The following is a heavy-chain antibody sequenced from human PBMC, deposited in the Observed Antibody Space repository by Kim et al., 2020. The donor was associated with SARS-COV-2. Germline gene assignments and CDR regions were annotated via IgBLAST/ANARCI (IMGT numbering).Heavy chain of an antibody. Sequence: GGSLRLSCAASGFTFSSYSMNWVRQAPGKGLEWVSLISSSSGDAFYADSVRGRFTISRDNAKSSLYLQMDSLRAEDTAVYYCARDFIWGQGTLVTVSS. V-gene: IGHV3-21*01. CDR1: GFTFSSYS. CDR3: ARDFI. J-gene: IGHJ4*02. CDR2: ISSSSGDA. D-gene: IGHD3-10*01.